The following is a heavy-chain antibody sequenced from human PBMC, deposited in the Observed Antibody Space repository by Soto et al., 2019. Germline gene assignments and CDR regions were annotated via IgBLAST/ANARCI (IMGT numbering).Heavy chain of an antibody. CDR3: ARGGQTGMATNRKIVNFDY. D-gene: IGHD5-12*01. CDR1: GGSISSYY. CDR2: IYYSGST. V-gene: IGHV4-59*01. J-gene: IGHJ4*02. Sequence: PSETLSLTCTVSGGSISSYYWSWIRQPPGQGLEWIGYIYYSGSTNYNPSLKSRVTISVDTSKNQFSLKLSSVTAADTAVYYCARGGQTGMATNRKIVNFDYWGQGTLVTVSS.